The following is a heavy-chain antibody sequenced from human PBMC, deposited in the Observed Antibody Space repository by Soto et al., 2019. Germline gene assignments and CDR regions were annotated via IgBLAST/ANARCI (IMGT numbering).Heavy chain of an antibody. V-gene: IGHV4-59*01. Sequence: PSETLSLTCTVSGGSISSYYWSWIRQPPGKGLEWIGYIYYSGSTNYNPSLKSRVTISVDTSKNQFSLKLSSVTAADTAVYYCARVSGDIVVVVAATPGWFDPWGQGTLVTVSS. J-gene: IGHJ5*02. CDR1: GGSISSYY. CDR2: IYYSGST. CDR3: ARVSGDIVVVVAATPGWFDP. D-gene: IGHD2-15*01.